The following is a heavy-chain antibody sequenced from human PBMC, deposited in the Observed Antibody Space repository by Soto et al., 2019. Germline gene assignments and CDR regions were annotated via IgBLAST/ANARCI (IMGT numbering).Heavy chain of an antibody. Sequence: SETLSLTCTVSGGSISSYYWSWIRQPPGKGLEWIGYIYYSGSTNYNPSLKSRVTISVDTSKNQFSLKLSSVTAADTAVYYCARARGLRYAFDYCGQGTLVTVSS. D-gene: IGHD3-9*01. J-gene: IGHJ4*02. CDR1: GGSISSYY. CDR3: ARARGLRYAFDY. CDR2: IYYSGST. V-gene: IGHV4-59*01.